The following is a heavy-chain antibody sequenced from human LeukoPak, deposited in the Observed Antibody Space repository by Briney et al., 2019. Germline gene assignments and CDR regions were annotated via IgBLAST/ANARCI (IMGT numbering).Heavy chain of an antibody. CDR3: ARGSGVESLFDY. CDR1: GGSISSGSYF. J-gene: IGHJ4*02. V-gene: IGHV4-31*03. CDR2: MYYSGSP. D-gene: IGHD3-10*01. Sequence: SETLSLTCTVSGGSISSGSYFWSWIRQHPGRGLEWIGYMYYSGSPYYNPSLKSRLNMSVDTPKNQFSLTLSSVTAADTAVYYCARGSGVESLFDYWGQGTLVTVSS.